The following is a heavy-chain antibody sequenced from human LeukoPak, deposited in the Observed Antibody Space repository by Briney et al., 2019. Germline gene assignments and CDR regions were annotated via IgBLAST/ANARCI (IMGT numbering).Heavy chain of an antibody. CDR2: ISSSGSTI. Sequence: GGSLRLSCAASGFTFSDYYMSWIRQAPGKGLEWVSYISSSGSTIYYADSVKGRFTISRDNAKNSLYLQMNSLRAEDTAVYYCAKNNIAAVGGDAFDFWGQGTLVTVSS. D-gene: IGHD6-13*01. J-gene: IGHJ3*01. CDR3: AKNNIAAVGGDAFDF. V-gene: IGHV3-11*01. CDR1: GFTFSDYY.